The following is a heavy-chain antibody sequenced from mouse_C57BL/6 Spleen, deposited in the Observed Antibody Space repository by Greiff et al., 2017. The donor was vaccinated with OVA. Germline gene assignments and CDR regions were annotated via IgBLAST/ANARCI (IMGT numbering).Heavy chain of an antibody. Sequence: EVMLVESGGGLVKPGGSLKLSCAASRFTFSSYAMSWVRQTPEKRLEWVATISDGGSYTYYPDNVKGRFTISRDNAKNNLYLQMSHLKSEDTAMYYCARRDYGSSYGGYFDVWGTGTTVTVSS. D-gene: IGHD1-1*01. CDR3: ARRDYGSSYGGYFDV. V-gene: IGHV5-4*03. J-gene: IGHJ1*03. CDR2: ISDGGSYT. CDR1: RFTFSSYA.